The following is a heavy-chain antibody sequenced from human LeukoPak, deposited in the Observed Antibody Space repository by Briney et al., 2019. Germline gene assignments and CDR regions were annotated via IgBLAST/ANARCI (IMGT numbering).Heavy chain of an antibody. CDR3: VKDLLQWYKFDS. D-gene: IGHD4-23*01. J-gene: IGHJ4*02. CDR2: INWNGGST. Sequence: GGSLRLSCAASGFTFDDYGMSWVRQAPGKGLEWVSGINWNGGSTGYADSVKGRFTVSRDNSKKTVSLQMHSLRREDTAVYYCVKDLLQWYKFDSWGQGTLVIVSS. CDR1: GFTFDDYG. V-gene: IGHV3-20*04.